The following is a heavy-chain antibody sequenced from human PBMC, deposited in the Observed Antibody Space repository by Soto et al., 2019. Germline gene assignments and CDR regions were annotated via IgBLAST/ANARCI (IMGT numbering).Heavy chain of an antibody. D-gene: IGHD3-3*01. Sequence: SETLSLTCTVSGGSISSYYWSWIRQPPGKGLEWIGYIYYSGSTNYNPSLKSRVTISVDTSKNQFSLKLSSVTAADTAVYYCARSKWLLYAYYYYGMDVWGQGTTGTVSS. CDR2: IYYSGST. V-gene: IGHV4-59*01. CDR3: ARSKWLLYAYYYYGMDV. J-gene: IGHJ6*02. CDR1: GGSISSYY.